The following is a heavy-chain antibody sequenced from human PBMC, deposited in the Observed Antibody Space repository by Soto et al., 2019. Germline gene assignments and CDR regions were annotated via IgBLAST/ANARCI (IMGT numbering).Heavy chain of an antibody. CDR3: VSRHTEPASFDS. D-gene: IGHD1-26*01. J-gene: IGHJ4*02. V-gene: IGHV4-39*01. CDR2: IYYSGST. Sequence: SETLSLTCTVSGGSISSSSYYWGWIRQPPGKGLEWIGSIYYSGSTYYNPSLKSRVTISVDTSKNQFSLKLSSVTAADTAVYYCVSRHTEPASFDSWGQETVVPVSS. CDR1: GGSISSSSYY.